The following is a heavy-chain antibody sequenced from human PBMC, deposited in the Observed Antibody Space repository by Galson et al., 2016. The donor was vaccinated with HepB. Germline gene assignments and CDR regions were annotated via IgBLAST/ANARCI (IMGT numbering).Heavy chain of an antibody. D-gene: IGHD6-19*01. CDR3: ARGSYSSDWYRSSAYDFGMDV. Sequence: SLRLSCAASGFTFSNYDMHWVRQAPGKGLEWVSSIYTAGDTYYQDSVEGRFTVSRENGKDSLYLHMKSLRAGDTAVYFCARGSYSSDWYRSSAYDFGMDVWGKGTPVTASS. CDR2: IYTAGDT. CDR1: GFTFSNYD. V-gene: IGHV3-13*01. J-gene: IGHJ6*04.